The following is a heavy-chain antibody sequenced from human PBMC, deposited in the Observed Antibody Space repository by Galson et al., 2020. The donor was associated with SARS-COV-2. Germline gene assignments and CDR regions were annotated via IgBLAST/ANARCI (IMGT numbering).Heavy chain of an antibody. J-gene: IGHJ6*03. CDR2: IWYDGSNK. CDR3: AKESAVNNWNYVFYYYYYYMDV. CDR1: GFTFSSYG. Sequence: GESLKISCAASGFTFSSYGMHWVRQAPGKGLEWVAVIWYDGSNKYYADSVKGRFTISRDNSKNTLYLQMNSLRAEETAVYYCAKESAVNNWNYVFYYYYYYMDVWGKGTTVTVSS. D-gene: IGHD1-7*01. V-gene: IGHV3-33*06.